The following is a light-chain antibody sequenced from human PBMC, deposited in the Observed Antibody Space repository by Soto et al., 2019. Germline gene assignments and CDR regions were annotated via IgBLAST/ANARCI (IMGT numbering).Light chain of an antibody. Sequence: QSALTQPPSASGSPGQSVTNSCTGASSDVGGYSYVSWYQQHPGKAPKLMIYEVSKRPSGVPDRFSGSKSGNTASLTVSGLQAEDEADYYCSSYGGSNNLVFGGGTKLTVL. CDR2: EVS. J-gene: IGLJ2*01. V-gene: IGLV2-8*01. CDR1: SSDVGGYSY. CDR3: SSYGGSNNLV.